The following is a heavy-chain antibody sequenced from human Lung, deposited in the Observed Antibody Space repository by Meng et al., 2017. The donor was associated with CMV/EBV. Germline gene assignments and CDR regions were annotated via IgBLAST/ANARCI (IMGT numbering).Heavy chain of an antibody. J-gene: IGHJ4*02. V-gene: IGHV3-30*14. CDR1: GFTFSRYA. CDR3: AREYGSSSAFDY. CDR2: ISFDGGTS. Sequence: GGSLRLXCAASGFTFSRYAFHWVRQAPGKGLEWVAVISFDGGTSYYADSVKGRFTISRDSSRNSLYLQLNSLRPEDTAVYCCAREYGSSSAFDYWGQGTLVTVSS. D-gene: IGHD6-6*01.